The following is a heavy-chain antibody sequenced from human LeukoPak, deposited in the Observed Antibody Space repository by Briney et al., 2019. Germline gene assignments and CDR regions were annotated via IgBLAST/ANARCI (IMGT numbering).Heavy chain of an antibody. Sequence: GGSLRLSCAASGFTFSNHWMSWVRQAPGKGLEWVANIRQDGAEKYYVDSVKGRFTISGDNAKNSVYLEMNGLRVEDTAVYFCARATYYESSGPLWGQGTLVTVSS. J-gene: IGHJ4*02. V-gene: IGHV3-7*01. CDR3: ARATYYESSGPL. CDR2: IRQDGAEK. D-gene: IGHD3-22*01. CDR1: GFTFSNHW.